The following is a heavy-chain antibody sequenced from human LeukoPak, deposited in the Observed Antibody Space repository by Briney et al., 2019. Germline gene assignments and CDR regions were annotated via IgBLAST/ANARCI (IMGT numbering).Heavy chain of an antibody. CDR3: ARVPSGGARFDP. D-gene: IGHD3-10*01. J-gene: IGHJ5*02. CDR2: MNPNSGNA. CDR1: GYTFTSYD. Sequence: ASVKVSCKASGYTFTSYDINWVRQATGQGLEWMGWMNPNSGNAGYAQKFQGRVTMTRNTSISTAYMELSSLRSEDTAVYYCARVPSGGARFDPWGQGTLVTVSS. V-gene: IGHV1-8*01.